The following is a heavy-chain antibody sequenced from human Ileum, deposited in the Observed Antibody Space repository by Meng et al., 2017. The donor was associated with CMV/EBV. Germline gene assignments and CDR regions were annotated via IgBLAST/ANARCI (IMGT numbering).Heavy chain of an antibody. V-gene: IGHV3-11*01. D-gene: IGHD4-17*01. J-gene: IGHJ4*02. CDR3: ARGNYGFDY. CDR2: INGSGDII. Sequence: LRLACAASGFPFGAYYMTWVRQAPGKGLEWVSYINGSGDIIYYADSVKGRFTISRDNAKSSLYLEINSLRAEDTAVYYCARGNYGFDYWGQGTLVTVSS. CDR1: GFPFGAYY.